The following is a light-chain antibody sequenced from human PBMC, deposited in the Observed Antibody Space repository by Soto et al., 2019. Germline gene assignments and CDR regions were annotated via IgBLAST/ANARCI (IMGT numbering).Light chain of an antibody. CDR3: SSYTSTNILV. V-gene: IGLV2-14*01. Sequence: QSALTQPASVSGSPGQSITISCTGTTSDIGAYNYISWYQQRPDKAPQLMIYEVSHRPSGVSSRFSGSKSGNTASLTISGLQAEDEADYYCSSYTSTNILVFGGGTKLTVL. J-gene: IGLJ3*02. CDR2: EVS. CDR1: TSDIGAYNY.